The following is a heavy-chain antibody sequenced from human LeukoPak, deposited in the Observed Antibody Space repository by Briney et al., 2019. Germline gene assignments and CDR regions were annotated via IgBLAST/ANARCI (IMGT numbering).Heavy chain of an antibody. CDR3: AKGSAGGRPYYFDY. D-gene: IGHD2-8*02. CDR1: GFTFSSYA. CDR2: ITDTGGST. J-gene: IGHJ4*02. V-gene: IGHV3-23*01. Sequence: PGGSLRLSCAASGFTFSSYAISWVRQAPGKGLEWVSAITDTGGSTYYADSVKGRFTISRDNSKNTLYLQMSSLRAEDTAAYYCAKGSAGGRPYYFDYWGQGTLVTVSS.